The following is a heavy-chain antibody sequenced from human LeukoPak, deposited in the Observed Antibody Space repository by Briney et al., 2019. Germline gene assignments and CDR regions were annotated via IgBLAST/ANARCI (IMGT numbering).Heavy chain of an antibody. D-gene: IGHD1-26*01. Sequence: PGGSLRLSCAASGFTFSSYGMHWVRQAPGKGLEWVAFIRFDGSNKYYADSVKGRFTISRDNAKNSLYLQMNSLRAEDTAVYYCARDGNNYYDSYMDVWGKGTTVTISS. CDR1: GFTFSSYG. CDR3: ARDGNNYYDSYMDV. J-gene: IGHJ6*03. V-gene: IGHV3-30*02. CDR2: IRFDGSNK.